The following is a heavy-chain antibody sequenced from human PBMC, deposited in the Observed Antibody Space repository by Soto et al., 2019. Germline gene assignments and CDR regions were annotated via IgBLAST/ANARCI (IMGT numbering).Heavy chain of an antibody. CDR3: ARHGVDYGDYASYYYYGMDV. D-gene: IGHD4-17*01. V-gene: IGHV4-39*01. J-gene: IGHJ6*02. CDR1: GGSISSSTYY. CDR2: IYYSGSA. Sequence: QLQLQESGPGLVKPSETLSLTCTVSGGSISSSTYYWGWIRQPPGKGLECIGMIYYSGSAYYNPSLKSRVTISIDTSKSQFSLRLSSVTAADTAVYYCARHGVDYGDYASYYYYGMDVWGRGTTVTVSS.